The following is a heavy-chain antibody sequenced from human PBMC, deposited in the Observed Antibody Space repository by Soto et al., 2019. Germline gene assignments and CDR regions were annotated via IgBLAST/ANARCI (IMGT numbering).Heavy chain of an antibody. CDR3: AKDRLRITGGPWFDP. V-gene: IGHV3-23*01. CDR2: ISGSGGST. Sequence: GGSLRLSCAASGFTFSSYAMSWVRQAPGKGLEWVSAISGSGGSTYYADSVKGRFTISRGNSKNTLYLQMNSLRAEDTAVYYCAKDRLRITGGPWFDPWGQGTLVTVS. J-gene: IGHJ5*02. CDR1: GFTFSSYA. D-gene: IGHD3-10*01.